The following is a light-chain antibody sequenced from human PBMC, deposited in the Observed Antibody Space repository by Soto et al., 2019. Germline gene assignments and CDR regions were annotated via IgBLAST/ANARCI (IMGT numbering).Light chain of an antibody. Sequence: QSALTQPTSASGSPGQSVTISFTGTSSDVGGYNYVSWYQQHPGKAPKVMIYEVSKRPSGVPDRVSGSKSGNTASLTVSGLQAEDEADYYCSSYGGRNNLLFGGGTQLTVL. CDR2: EVS. CDR3: SSYGGRNNLL. CDR1: SSDVGGYNY. V-gene: IGLV2-8*01. J-gene: IGLJ2*01.